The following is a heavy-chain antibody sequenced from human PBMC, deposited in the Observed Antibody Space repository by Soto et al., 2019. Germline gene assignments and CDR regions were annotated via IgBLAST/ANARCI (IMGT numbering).Heavy chain of an antibody. D-gene: IGHD5-18*01. CDR2: IIPMFGTA. V-gene: IGHV1-69*12. Sequence: QVQLVQSGAEVKKPESSVKVSCKAPGGTFSTYAISWVRQAPGQGLEWMGGIIPMFGTANYAQRFQDRVTLTADESTNTVYMELSSLRSEDTAVYFCASGIQLWLRRINNGYSGWGQGPLVTDSS. CDR1: GGTFSTYA. J-gene: IGHJ4*02. CDR3: ASGIQLWLRRINNGYSG.